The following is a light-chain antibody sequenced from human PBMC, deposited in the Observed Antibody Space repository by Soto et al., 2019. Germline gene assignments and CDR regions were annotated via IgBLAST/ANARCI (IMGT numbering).Light chain of an antibody. V-gene: IGKV3-15*01. Sequence: DIVMTQSPATLSVSPGERATLSCRASQSVANNVAWYQQKPGQPPRLLIYGASTRAAGVPARFSGSGYGRQFSLTISSLQSEDFATYYCQQLNNYPPFTFGPGTTVDLE. CDR2: GAS. CDR3: QQLNNYPPFT. J-gene: IGKJ3*01. CDR1: QSVANN.